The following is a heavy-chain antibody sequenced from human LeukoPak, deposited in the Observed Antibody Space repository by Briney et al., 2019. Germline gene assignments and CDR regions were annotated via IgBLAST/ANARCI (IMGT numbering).Heavy chain of an antibody. CDR3: ARDTHGLAGFVP. D-gene: IGHD6-6*01. V-gene: IGHV1-18*01. J-gene: IGHJ5*02. CDR1: GYTFTQYG. Sequence: ASVKVSFLASGYTFTQYGMGWVRQAPGQGLEWMGWISAYNGNTNYAQKLQGRVTMTTDTSTSTAYMELRSLRSDDTAVYYCARDTHGLAGFVPTGPRTLVTVSS. CDR2: ISAYNGNT.